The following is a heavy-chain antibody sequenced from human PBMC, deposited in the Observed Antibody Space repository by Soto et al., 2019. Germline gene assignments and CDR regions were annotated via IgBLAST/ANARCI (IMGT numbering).Heavy chain of an antibody. J-gene: IGHJ4*02. CDR3: VRGTDLYKCGF. V-gene: IGHV4-59*11. CDR2: VHYSGTI. Sequence: SETLSLTCTVSGDSISPHYWTWVRRPPGKGLEWVGHVHYSGTIHYNPSLKSRLTISVDTSKNQVSLELSSATVADTAVYYCVRGTDLYKCGFWGQGTLVTVSS. D-gene: IGHD6-25*01. CDR1: GDSISPHY.